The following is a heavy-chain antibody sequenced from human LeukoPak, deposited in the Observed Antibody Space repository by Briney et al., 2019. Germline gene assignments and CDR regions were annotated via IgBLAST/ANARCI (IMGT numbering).Heavy chain of an antibody. Sequence: SGGSLRLSCAASGFTFSYYAMSWVRQAPGKGLEWVSGISWNSGSIGYADSVKGRFTISRDNAKNSLYLQMNSLRAEDTALYYCAKDPQYSSSWYHFDYWGQGTLVTVSS. V-gene: IGHV3-9*01. CDR3: AKDPQYSSSWYHFDY. D-gene: IGHD6-13*01. J-gene: IGHJ4*02. CDR1: GFTFSYYA. CDR2: ISWNSGSI.